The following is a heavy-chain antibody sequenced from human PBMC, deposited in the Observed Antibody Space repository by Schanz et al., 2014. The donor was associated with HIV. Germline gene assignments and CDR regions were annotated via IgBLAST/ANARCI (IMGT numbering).Heavy chain of an antibody. J-gene: IGHJ6*02. V-gene: IGHV3-9*01. Sequence: EVQLVESGGGLVQPGRSLRLSCAASGFTFDDYAMHWVRQAPGKGLEWVSGISWNSGSIGYADSVKGRFTISRDNAKNTLYLQMNSLTVDDTAVYYCARGRNGMGVWGPGTTVTVSS. CDR3: ARGRNGMGV. CDR2: ISWNSGSI. CDR1: GFTFDDYA.